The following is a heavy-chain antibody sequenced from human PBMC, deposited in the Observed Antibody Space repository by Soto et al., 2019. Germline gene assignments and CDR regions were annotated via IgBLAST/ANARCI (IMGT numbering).Heavy chain of an antibody. CDR3: ARRYSCGFDY. J-gene: IGHJ4*02. D-gene: IGHD6-19*01. CDR1: GGSISSYY. V-gene: IGHV4-59*01. CDR2: IYYSGST. Sequence: QVQLQESGPGLVKPSETLSLTCTVSGGSISSYYWSWIRQPPGKGLEWIGYIYYSGSTNYNPSLKSRVTISVYTSKNQFSLKLSSVTAADTAVYYCARRYSCGFDYWGQGTLVTVSS.